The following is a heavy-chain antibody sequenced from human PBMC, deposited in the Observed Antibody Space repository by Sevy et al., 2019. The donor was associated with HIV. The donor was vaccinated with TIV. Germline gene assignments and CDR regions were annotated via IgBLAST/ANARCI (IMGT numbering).Heavy chain of an antibody. J-gene: IGHJ4*02. D-gene: IGHD1-26*01. CDR3: AGENAWGRGYS. CDR2: IYYNGHI. CDR1: SGSITSLY. Sequence: SETLSLTCTVSSGSITSLYWNWIRRPPGKGLEWIASIYYNGHINYNPSLKSRVTLSLDTSKNQFSLRLSSVTAADTAMYYCAGENAWGRGYSWGQGTLVTVSS. V-gene: IGHV4-59*08.